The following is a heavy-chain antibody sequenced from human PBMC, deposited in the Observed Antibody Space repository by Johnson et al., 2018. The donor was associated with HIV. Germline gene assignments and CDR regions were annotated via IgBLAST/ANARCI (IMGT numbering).Heavy chain of an antibody. CDR1: GFTFSSYA. J-gene: IGHJ3*02. CDR2: ISGSGGST. CDR3: ARDRLGAFDI. Sequence: VQLVESGGGLVQPGGSLRLSCAASGFTFSSYAMSWVRQAPGKGLEWVSAISGSGGSTYYADSVKGRFTISRDNAKNSLYLQMNSLRAEYTAVYYCARDRLGAFDIWGQGTMVTVSS. V-gene: IGHV3-23*04.